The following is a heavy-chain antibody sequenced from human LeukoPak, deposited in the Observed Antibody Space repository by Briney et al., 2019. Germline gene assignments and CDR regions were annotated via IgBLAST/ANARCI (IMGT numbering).Heavy chain of an antibody. CDR2: INTSGST. J-gene: IGHJ5*02. CDR1: GGSINSGSYY. Sequence: PSETLSLTCTVSGGSINSGSYYWRWIRQPAGGGLEWIGRINTSGSTNYNPSLKTRVTISVDTSKNQFSLKLSSVTAADTAVYYCARSAPFNWFDPWGQGTLVTVSS. CDR3: ARSAPFNWFDP. V-gene: IGHV4-61*02.